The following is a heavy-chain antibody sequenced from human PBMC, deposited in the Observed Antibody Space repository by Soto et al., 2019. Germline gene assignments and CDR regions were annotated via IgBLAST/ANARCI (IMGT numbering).Heavy chain of an antibody. J-gene: IGHJ6*02. V-gene: IGHV3-9*01. CDR2: ISWNSGSI. CDR3: AKDLRDGERDYYYGMDV. Sequence: LRLSCAASGFTFEEYAMHWVRQAPGKGREQGSGISWNSGSIGYAASVKGRFTISRDNAKNSLYLQMNSLRAEDTALYYCAKDLRDGERDYYYGMDVWGQGTTVTVSS. D-gene: IGHD4-17*01. CDR1: GFTFEEYA.